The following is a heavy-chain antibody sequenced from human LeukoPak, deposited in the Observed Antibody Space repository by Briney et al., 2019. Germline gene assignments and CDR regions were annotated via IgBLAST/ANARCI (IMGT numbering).Heavy chain of an antibody. J-gene: IGHJ6*03. CDR1: GGSFSGYY. V-gene: IGHV4-34*01. CDR3: ARAYIAVAATDYYYYMDV. D-gene: IGHD6-19*01. CDR2: INHSGST. Sequence: SETLSLTCAVYGGSFSGYYWSWLRQPPGKGLEWIGEINHSGSTNYNPSLKSRVTISVDTSKNQFSLKLSSVTAADTAVYYCARAYIAVAATDYYYYMDVWGKGTTVTVSS.